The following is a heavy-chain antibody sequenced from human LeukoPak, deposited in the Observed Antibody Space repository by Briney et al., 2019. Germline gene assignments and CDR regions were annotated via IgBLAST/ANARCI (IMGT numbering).Heavy chain of an antibody. Sequence: GGSLRLSCAVSGFTSSSYWMHWVRQAPGKGLVWVSRINNDGTYTVYADSVKGRFTISRDNAKNTLYLQMNSLRAEDTAIYYCARDSYSKYWGRGTLVTVSS. V-gene: IGHV3-74*01. CDR1: GFTSSSYW. CDR2: INNDGTYT. CDR3: ARDSYSKY. J-gene: IGHJ4*02. D-gene: IGHD2-15*01.